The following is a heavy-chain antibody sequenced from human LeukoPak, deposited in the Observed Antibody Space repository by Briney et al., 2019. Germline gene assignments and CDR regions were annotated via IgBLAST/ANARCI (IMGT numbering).Heavy chain of an antibody. CDR3: ARNPSKAVAGSYFDY. V-gene: IGHV4-39*01. Sequence: SETLSLTCTVSGGSISGSSYYWGWIRQPPGKGLEWIGSIYYSGSTYYNPSLKSRVTISVDTSKNQSSLKLSSVTAADRAVYYCARNPSKAVAGSYFDYWGQGTLVTVSS. J-gene: IGHJ4*02. CDR2: IYYSGST. D-gene: IGHD6-19*01. CDR1: GGSISGSSYY.